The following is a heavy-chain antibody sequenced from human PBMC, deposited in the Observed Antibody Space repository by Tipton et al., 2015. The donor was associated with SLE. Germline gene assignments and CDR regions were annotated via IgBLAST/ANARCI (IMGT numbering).Heavy chain of an antibody. V-gene: IGHV3-23*01. CDR1: GFTFSSFG. J-gene: IGHJ4*02. Sequence: SGFTFSSFGMHWVRQAPGKGLEWVSAISGSGGSTYYPDSVKGRFTISRDNSKNTLYLQMNSLRAEDTAVYYCAKDKTPIAVAGTLDCWGQGPLGTVSS. CDR3: AKDKTPIAVAGTLDC. CDR2: ISGSGGST. D-gene: IGHD6-19*01.